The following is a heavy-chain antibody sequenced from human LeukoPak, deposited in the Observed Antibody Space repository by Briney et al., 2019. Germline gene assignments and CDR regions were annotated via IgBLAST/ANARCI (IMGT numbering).Heavy chain of an antibody. V-gene: IGHV4-30-4*08. Sequence: SETLSLTCTVSGGSISSGDCYWSWIRQPPGKGLEWIGYIYYSGSSYYNPSLKSRVTISVDTSKNQFSLKLSSVTAADTAVYYCARDRNRPVAGAKDAFDIWGQGTMVTVSS. CDR2: IYYSGSS. J-gene: IGHJ3*02. CDR3: ARDRNRPVAGAKDAFDI. D-gene: IGHD6-19*01. CDR1: GGSISSGDCY.